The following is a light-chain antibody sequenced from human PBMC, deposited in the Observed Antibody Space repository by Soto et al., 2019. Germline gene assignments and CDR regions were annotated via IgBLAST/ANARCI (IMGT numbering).Light chain of an antibody. Sequence: QSALTQPASVSGSPGQSITISCTGTSSDVGGYNYVSWYQQHPDKAPKLMLYEVSNRPSGVSNRFSGSKSGNTASLTISGLQAEDEAEYYCSSYTSSSTPYVFGTGTKLTVL. J-gene: IGLJ1*01. CDR2: EVS. CDR1: SSDVGGYNY. V-gene: IGLV2-14*01. CDR3: SSYTSSSTPYV.